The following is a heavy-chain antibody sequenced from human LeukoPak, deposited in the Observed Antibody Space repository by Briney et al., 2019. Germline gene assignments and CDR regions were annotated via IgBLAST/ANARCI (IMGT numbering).Heavy chain of an antibody. Sequence: GGSLRLSCAASGFTFSYYGIHWVRQAPGKGLEWVAFIRYDGNGKYYAKSVKGRFTISRDTSRNTVSLQMNSLRLEDTAIYYCAKPLMRDRWFGESWGQGTLVTVSS. D-gene: IGHD3-10*01. CDR2: IRYDGNGK. V-gene: IGHV3-30*02. CDR3: AKPLMRDRWFGES. CDR1: GFTFSYYG. J-gene: IGHJ5*02.